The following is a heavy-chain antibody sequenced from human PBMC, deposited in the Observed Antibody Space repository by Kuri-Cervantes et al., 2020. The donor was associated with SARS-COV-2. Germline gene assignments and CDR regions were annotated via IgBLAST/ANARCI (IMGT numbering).Heavy chain of an antibody. Sequence: SVKVSCKASEGTFSNYAISWVRQAPGQGLEWMGRIIPIFGIANNAQKFQGRVSITTDESTSTAYMELSSLRSEDTAVYYCARGGGRLRWSRAYYYYMDVWGKGTTVTVSS. CDR1: EGTFSNYA. V-gene: IGHV1-69*05. CDR2: IIPIFGIA. J-gene: IGHJ6*03. CDR3: ARGGGRLRWSRAYYYYMDV. D-gene: IGHD4-23*01.